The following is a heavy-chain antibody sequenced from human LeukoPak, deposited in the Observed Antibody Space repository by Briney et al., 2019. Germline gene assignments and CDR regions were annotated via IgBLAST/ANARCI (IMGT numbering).Heavy chain of an antibody. V-gene: IGHV3-15*01. J-gene: IGHJ4*02. D-gene: IGHD2-2*01. CDR3: TTDHLPIPAAPTSLFDY. CDR2: VYSKTDGGTT. Sequence: PGGSLRLSCAASGFTFSSAWMSWVRQAPGRGLEWVGRVYSKTDGGTTDYAAPVKGRFTISRDDSKSTLYLQMDSLKTEDTAVYYCTTDHLPIPAAPTSLFDYWGQGTLVTVSS. CDR1: GFTFSSAW.